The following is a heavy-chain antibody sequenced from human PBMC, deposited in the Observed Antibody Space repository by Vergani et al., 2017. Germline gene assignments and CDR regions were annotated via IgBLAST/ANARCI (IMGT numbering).Heavy chain of an antibody. CDR1: GFSFSGYW. Sequence: EVQLVESGGGLIHPGGSLRLSCEGSGFSFSGYWMHWVRQSQEKGLVWVSRIKSDGSITNYADFVKCRFTISRDNSKNTMFLQMNNLRAEDTAFYYCAKDNVPGYYDSSGYCDYWGQGTLVTVSS. CDR3: AKDNVPGYYDSSGYCDY. V-gene: IGHV3-74*01. D-gene: IGHD3-22*01. J-gene: IGHJ4*02. CDR2: IKSDGSIT.